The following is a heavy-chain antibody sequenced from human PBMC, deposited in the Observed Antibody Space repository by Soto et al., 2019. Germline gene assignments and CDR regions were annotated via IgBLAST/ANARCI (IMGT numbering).Heavy chain of an antibody. V-gene: IGHV3-30-3*01. D-gene: IGHD3-22*01. Sequence: GGSLSLSCAASGFTFSSYAMHWVRQAPGKGLEWVAVISYDGSNKYYADSVKGRFTISRDNSKNTLYLQMNSLRAEDTAVYYCARGPGKVVKRAFDIWGQGTMVTVSS. J-gene: IGHJ3*02. CDR2: ISYDGSNK. CDR1: GFTFSSYA. CDR3: ARGPGKVVKRAFDI.